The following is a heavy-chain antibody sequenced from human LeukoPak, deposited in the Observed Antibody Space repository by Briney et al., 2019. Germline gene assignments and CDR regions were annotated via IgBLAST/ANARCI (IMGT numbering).Heavy chain of an antibody. CDR2: INPNSGGT. Sequence: ASVKVSCKASGYTFTGYYMHWVRQAPGQGLEWMGWINPNSGGTNYAQKFQGRVTMTRDTSISTAYMELSRLRSDDTAVYYCARSGDGYSYGYFSPHPSWFDPWGQGTLVTVSS. D-gene: IGHD5-18*01. V-gene: IGHV1-2*02. CDR1: GYTFTGYY. J-gene: IGHJ5*02. CDR3: ARSGDGYSYGYFSPHPSWFDP.